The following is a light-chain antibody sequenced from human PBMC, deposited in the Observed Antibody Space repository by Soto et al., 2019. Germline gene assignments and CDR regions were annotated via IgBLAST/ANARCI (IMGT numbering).Light chain of an antibody. J-gene: IGKJ1*01. CDR1: QSVSSY. CDR3: QQRSNWPRT. V-gene: IGKV3-11*01. CDR2: DAS. Sequence: IVVSLSPATLSLSKGERATLSCRASQSVSSYLAWYQQKPGQAPRLLIYDASNRATGIPARFSGSGSGTDFTLTISSLEPEDFAVYYCQQRSNWPRTFGQGTKVDIK.